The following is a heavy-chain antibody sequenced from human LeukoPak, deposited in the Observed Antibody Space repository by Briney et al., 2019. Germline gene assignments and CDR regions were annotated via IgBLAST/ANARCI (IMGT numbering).Heavy chain of an antibody. CDR2: IYSGGST. J-gene: IGHJ6*02. Sequence: PGGSLRLSCAASGVTGISNYMSSVRPAPGKGLEWVSVIYSGGSTYYADSVKGRFTISRDNSKNTLYLQMNSLRAEDTAVYYCARDGPQSAAGTYYGMDVWGQGTTVTVSS. CDR3: ARDGPQSAAGTYYGMDV. CDR1: GVTGISNY. V-gene: IGHV3-66*01. D-gene: IGHD6-13*01.